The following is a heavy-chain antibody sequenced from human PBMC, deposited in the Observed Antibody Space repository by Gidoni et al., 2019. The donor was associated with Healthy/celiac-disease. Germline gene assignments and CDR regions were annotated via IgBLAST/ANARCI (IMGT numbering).Heavy chain of an antibody. D-gene: IGHD3-22*01. CDR1: GSTFSSSA. V-gene: IGHV3-30-3*01. CDR3: ARDLRDYYYDSSGYPKESAFDI. J-gene: IGHJ3*02. Sequence: QVQLVESGGGVVQPGRSLSLSCAASGSTFSSSALNWVRQAPGKGLEGVAVISYDGSNKYYADSVKGRFTISRDNSKNTLYLQMNSLRAEDTAVYYCARDLRDYYYDSSGYPKESAFDIWGQGTMVTVSS. CDR2: ISYDGSNK.